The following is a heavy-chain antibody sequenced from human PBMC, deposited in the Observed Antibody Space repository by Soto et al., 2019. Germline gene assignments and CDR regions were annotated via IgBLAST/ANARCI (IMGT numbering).Heavy chain of an antibody. J-gene: IGHJ4*02. V-gene: IGHV4-34*01. CDR1: GGSFSGYY. CDR3: AVDTAMDAIDY. D-gene: IGHD5-18*01. CDR2: INHSGST. Sequence: PSETLSLTCAVYGGSFSGYYWSWIRQPPGKGLEWIGEINHSGSTNYNPSLKSRVTISVDTSKNQFSLKLSSVTAADTAVYYCAVDTAMDAIDYWGQGTLVTVSS.